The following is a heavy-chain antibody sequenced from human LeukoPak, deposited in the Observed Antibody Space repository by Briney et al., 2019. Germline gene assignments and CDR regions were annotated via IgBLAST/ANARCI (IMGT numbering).Heavy chain of an antibody. CDR1: GYTLTELS. V-gene: IGHV1-24*01. J-gene: IGHJ5*02. CDR3: ARVGYGANWFDP. CDR2: FDPEDGET. D-gene: IGHD6-13*01. Sequence: ASVKVSCKVSGYTLTELSMHWVRQAPGKGLEWMGGFDPEDGETIYAQKFQGRVTMTEDTSTDTAYMELSSLRSEDTAVYYCARVGYGANWFDPWGQGTLVTVSS.